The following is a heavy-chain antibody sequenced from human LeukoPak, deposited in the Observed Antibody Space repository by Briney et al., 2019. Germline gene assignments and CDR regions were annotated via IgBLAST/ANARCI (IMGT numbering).Heavy chain of an antibody. V-gene: IGHV1-46*01. CDR2: INPSGGST. CDR1: GFTFTNYN. D-gene: IGHD6-13*01. CDR3: ARERVGTSPNYAFDI. J-gene: IGHJ3*02. Sequence: ASVKVSCKASGFTFTNYNMHWVRQAPGQRLEWMGIINPSGGSTNYAQNFQGRVTMTRDTSTSTVYMELSSLRSEDTAVYYCARERVGTSPNYAFDIWGQGTMVTVSS.